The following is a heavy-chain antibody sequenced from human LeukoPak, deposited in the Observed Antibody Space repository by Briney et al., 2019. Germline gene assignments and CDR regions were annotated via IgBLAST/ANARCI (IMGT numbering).Heavy chain of an antibody. D-gene: IGHD3-22*01. CDR1: GGSISTYY. V-gene: IGHV4-59*01. CDR3: ARIYYDSGAYYRRAFDI. CDR2: IYNSGST. J-gene: IGHJ3*02. Sequence: SETLSLTCTVSGGSISTYYWSWIRQPPGKGLEWIACIYNSGSTNSKPSLKSRVTISVDTSKNQFSLRLSSVTDADTAVYYCARIYYDSGAYYRRAFDIWGQGTMVSVSS.